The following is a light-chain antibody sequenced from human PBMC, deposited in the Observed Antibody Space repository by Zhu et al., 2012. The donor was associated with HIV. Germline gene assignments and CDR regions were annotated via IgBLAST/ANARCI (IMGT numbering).Light chain of an antibody. CDR2: GAS. CDR1: QGISNY. J-gene: IGKJ1*01. V-gene: IGKV1-27*01. CDR3: QKYDSAPRT. Sequence: DIQMTQSPSSLSASVGDRVTITCRANQGISNYLAWYQQKPGKVPKLLIYGASTLQSGVPSRFSGSGSGTDFALTITSLQPEDVATYYCQKYDSAPRTFGQGPRWKSN.